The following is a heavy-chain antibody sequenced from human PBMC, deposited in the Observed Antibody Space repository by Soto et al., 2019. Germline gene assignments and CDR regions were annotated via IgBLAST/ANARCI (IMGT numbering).Heavy chain of an antibody. V-gene: IGHV3-23*01. Sequence: PGGSLRLSCAASGFTFSSYAMSWVRQAPGKGLEWVSAISGSGGSTYYADSVKGRFTISRDNSKNTLYLQMNSLRAEDTAVYYCAKDQLVVTAPYYYGMDVWGQGTTVTVSS. CDR1: GFTFSSYA. D-gene: IGHD2-21*02. CDR3: AKDQLVVTAPYYYGMDV. J-gene: IGHJ6*02. CDR2: ISGSGGST.